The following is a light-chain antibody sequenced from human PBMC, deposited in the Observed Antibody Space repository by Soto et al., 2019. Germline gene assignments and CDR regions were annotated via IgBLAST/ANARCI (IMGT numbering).Light chain of an antibody. V-gene: IGKV3-20*01. Sequence: EIVLTQSPGTLSLSPGERATLSCRASQSVSSSYLAWYQQKPGQAPRLLIYGASSRATGIPDRFSGSGSGTDFTLTISRLEPEXXXXXXXQQYGSSPYTFGQGTKLEIK. CDR2: GAS. CDR1: QSVSSSY. J-gene: IGKJ2*01. CDR3: QQYGSSPYT.